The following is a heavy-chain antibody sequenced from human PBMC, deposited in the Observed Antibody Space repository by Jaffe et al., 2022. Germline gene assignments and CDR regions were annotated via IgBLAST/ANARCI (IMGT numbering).Heavy chain of an antibody. Sequence: QVQLQESGPGLVKPSETLSLTCAVSGYSISSGYYWGWIRQPPGKGLEWIGSIYHSGSTYYNPSLKSRVTISVDTSKNQFSLKLSSVTAADTAVYYCASNGVNSSGYYSYWGQGTLVTVSS. J-gene: IGHJ4*02. CDR1: GYSISSGYY. CDR3: ASNGVNSSGYYSY. CDR2: IYHSGST. V-gene: IGHV4-38-2*01. D-gene: IGHD3-22*01.